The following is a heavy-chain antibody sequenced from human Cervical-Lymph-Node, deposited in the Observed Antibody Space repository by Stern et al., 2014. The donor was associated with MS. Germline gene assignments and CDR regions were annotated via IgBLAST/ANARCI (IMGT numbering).Heavy chain of an antibody. CDR1: GYTFTSYC. Sequence: QVQLVPSGAEVKQPVASVTVSCKASGYTFTSYCLSWWRQAPGQWLEWLGWIRADNGNTTYAQKLQVRVTMTTDTSTSTAYMELRSLRSDDTAVYYCARGLLGSENAFDIWGQGTMVTVSS. CDR2: IRADNGNT. V-gene: IGHV1-18*01. D-gene: IGHD2-15*01. J-gene: IGHJ3*02. CDR3: ARGLLGSENAFDI.